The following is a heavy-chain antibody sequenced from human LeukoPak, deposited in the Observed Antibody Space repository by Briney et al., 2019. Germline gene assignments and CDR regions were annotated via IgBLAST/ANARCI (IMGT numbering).Heavy chain of an antibody. V-gene: IGHV4-31*03. CDR1: GGSISSGGYY. CDR2: IYYSGST. J-gene: IGHJ6*02. D-gene: IGHD3-10*01. Sequence: PSETLSLTCTVSGGSISSGGYYWSWIRQHLGKGLEWIGYIYYSGSTYYNPSLKSRVTMSVDTSKNQFSLKLSSVTAADTAVYYCARDKGSGSYYTYYYYGMDVWGQGTTVTVSS. CDR3: ARDKGSGSYYTYYYYGMDV.